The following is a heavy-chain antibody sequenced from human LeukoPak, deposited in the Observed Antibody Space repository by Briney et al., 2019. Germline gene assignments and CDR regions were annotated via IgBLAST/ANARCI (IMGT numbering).Heavy chain of an antibody. V-gene: IGHV1-24*01. CDR1: GYTLTELS. CDR2: FDPEDGET. CDR3: ATEPINWNDVFYAFDI. D-gene: IGHD1-1*01. Sequence: ASVKVSCKVSGYTLTELSMHWVRQAPGKGLEWMGGFDPEDGETIYAQKFQGRVTMTEDTSTDTAYMELSSLRSEGTAVYYCATEPINWNDVFYAFDIWGQGTMVTVSS. J-gene: IGHJ3*02.